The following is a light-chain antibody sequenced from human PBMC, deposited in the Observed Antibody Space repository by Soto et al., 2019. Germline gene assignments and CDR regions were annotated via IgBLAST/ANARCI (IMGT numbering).Light chain of an antibody. CDR1: QSISSW. Sequence: DIQMTQSPSTLSASVGDRVTITCRASQSISSWLAWYQQKPRKAPKLLIYKASNLDSGVPSRFRGRGSGTEFNLTISSLQPEDCATYYCKRDNCPWTFGAGPKVDIK. CDR2: KAS. J-gene: IGKJ1*01. CDR3: KRDNCPWT. V-gene: IGKV1-5*03.